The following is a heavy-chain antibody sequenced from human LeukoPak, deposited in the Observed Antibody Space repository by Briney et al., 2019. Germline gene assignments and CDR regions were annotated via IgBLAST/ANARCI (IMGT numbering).Heavy chain of an antibody. J-gene: IGHJ6*03. CDR3: AKDQGIAVGYYYYYMDV. Sequence: PGGYLRLSCAASGFTFSSYAMSWVRQAPGKGLEWVSAISGSGGSTYYADSVKGRFTISRDNSKNTLYLQMNSLRAEDTAVYYCAKDQGIAVGYYYYYMDVWGKGTTVTVSS. CDR2: ISGSGGST. D-gene: IGHD6-19*01. V-gene: IGHV3-23*01. CDR1: GFTFSSYA.